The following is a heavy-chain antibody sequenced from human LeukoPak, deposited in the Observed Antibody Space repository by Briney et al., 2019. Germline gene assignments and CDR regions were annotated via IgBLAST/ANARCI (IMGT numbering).Heavy chain of an antibody. D-gene: IGHD2-2*01. Sequence: PSETLSLTCTVSGGSISSSSYYWGWIRQAPGKGLEWVSSISSSSSYIYYADSVKSRFTTSRDNAKNTLYLQMSSLRAEDTAVYYCAKGPEIWDLVVPADDDHYYYYMDVWGKGTTVTVSS. CDR3: AKGPEIWDLVVPADDDHYYYYMDV. V-gene: IGHV3-21*04. CDR2: ISSSSSYI. J-gene: IGHJ6*03. CDR1: GGSISSSS.